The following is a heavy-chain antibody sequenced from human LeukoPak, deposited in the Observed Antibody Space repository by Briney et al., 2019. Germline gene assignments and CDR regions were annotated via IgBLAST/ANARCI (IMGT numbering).Heavy chain of an antibody. Sequence: RRSPRLSCAASGFTLSSYGMHWVRQAPGKGLEWGAVISYDGSNKYYADSVKGRFTISRDNSKNTLYLQMNSLRAEDTAVYYCAKGGSGWPYGMDVWGKGTTVTVSS. CDR2: ISYDGSNK. CDR1: GFTLSSYG. CDR3: AKGGSGWPYGMDV. J-gene: IGHJ6*04. D-gene: IGHD6-19*01. V-gene: IGHV3-30*18.